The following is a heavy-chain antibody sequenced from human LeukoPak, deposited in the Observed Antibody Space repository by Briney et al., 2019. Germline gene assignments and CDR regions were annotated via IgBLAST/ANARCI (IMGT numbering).Heavy chain of an antibody. CDR2: ITGGSNTI. J-gene: IGHJ4*02. V-gene: IGHV3-48*01. CDR3: ARDRMGGSFDY. Sequence: PGGSPRLSCAASGFTFDIYGMNWVRQAPGKGLEWVSFITGGSNTIYYADSVKGRFTISRGNARNSLYLQMNSLRVDDTAVYYCARDRMGGSFDYWGQGTLVTVSS. D-gene: IGHD2-15*01. CDR1: GFTFDIYG.